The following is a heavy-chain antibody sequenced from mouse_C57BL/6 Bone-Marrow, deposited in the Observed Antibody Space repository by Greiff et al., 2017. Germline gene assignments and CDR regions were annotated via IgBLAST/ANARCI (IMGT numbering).Heavy chain of an antibody. J-gene: IGHJ3*01. V-gene: IGHV1-69*01. Sequence: VQLQQPGAELVMPGASVKLSCKASGYTFTSYWMHWVKQRPGQGLEWIGEIDPSDSYTNYNQKFKGKSTLTVDNSSSTAYMQLSSLTSEDSAVYYCARRSRYDVFAYWGQGTLVTVSA. CDR1: GYTFTSYW. CDR2: IDPSDSYT. CDR3: ARRSRYDVFAY. D-gene: IGHD2-12*01.